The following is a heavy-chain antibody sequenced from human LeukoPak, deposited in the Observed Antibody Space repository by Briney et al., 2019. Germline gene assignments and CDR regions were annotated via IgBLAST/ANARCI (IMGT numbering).Heavy chain of an antibody. V-gene: IGHV4-59*02. J-gene: IGHJ4*02. CDR3: ASYSSGWYYFDY. CDR1: GGSVSSYY. Sequence: SETLSLTCTVSGGSVSSYYWSWIRQPPGKGLEWIGYIYYSESTNYNPSLKSRVTISVDTSKNQFSLKLSSVTAADTAVYYCASYSSGWYYFDYWGQGTLVTVSS. D-gene: IGHD6-19*01. CDR2: IYYSEST.